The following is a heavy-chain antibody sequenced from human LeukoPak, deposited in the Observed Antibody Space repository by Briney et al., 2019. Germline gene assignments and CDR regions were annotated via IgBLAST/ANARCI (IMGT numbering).Heavy chain of an antibody. CDR3: ARAPLLTGYFDFDY. J-gene: IGHJ4*02. CDR1: GGSIDSYH. D-gene: IGHD3-9*01. V-gene: IGHV4-4*07. CDR2: IYTSGST. Sequence: PSETLSLTCTVSGGSIDSYHWSWIRHPAGRGLEWIGRIYTSGSTNYNPSLKSRVTMSVDTSKNQFSLKLSSVTAADTAVYYCARAPLLTGYFDFDYWGQGTLVTVSS.